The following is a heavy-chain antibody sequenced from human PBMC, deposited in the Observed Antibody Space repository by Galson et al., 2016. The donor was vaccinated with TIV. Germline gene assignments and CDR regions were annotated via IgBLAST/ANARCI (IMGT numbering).Heavy chain of an antibody. CDR3: ARGPGYCTGGVCYSNWYFDL. J-gene: IGHJ2*01. V-gene: IGHV3-74*01. Sequence: SLRLSCAASGFSFRRYWMHWVRQAPGKGLVWVSHINSDGTNTNFADSVKGRFDISRDNAKNTLDLQMNGLTADDTAVYYCARGPGYCTGGVCYSNWYFDLWGRGTLVTVSP. D-gene: IGHD2-8*02. CDR1: GFSFRRYW. CDR2: INSDGTNT.